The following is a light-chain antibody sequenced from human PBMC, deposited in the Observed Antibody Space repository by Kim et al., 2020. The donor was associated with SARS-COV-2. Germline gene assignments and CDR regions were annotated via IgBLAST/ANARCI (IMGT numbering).Light chain of an antibody. CDR1: TGAVPRGHF. CDR2: DTN. V-gene: IGLV7-46*01. CDR3: LLFYSGPRV. J-gene: IGLJ3*02. Sequence: PGGTVTLTCASSTGAVPRGHFPYWFQQKPGQAPTTLIYDTNNKHSLTPARFSCSLLGDKAALTLSGAQPEDEADYYCLLFYSGPRVFGGGTQLTVL.